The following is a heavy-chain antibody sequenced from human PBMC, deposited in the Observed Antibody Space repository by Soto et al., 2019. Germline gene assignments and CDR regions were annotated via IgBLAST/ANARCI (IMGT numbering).Heavy chain of an antibody. CDR1: GFTFSSHA. CDR3: ARDFGPSVVTIES. J-gene: IGHJ5*01. CDR2: LWYDGSKE. Sequence: QVQLVESGGGVVQPGRSLRLSCAASGFTFSSHAMHWVRQAPGKGLEWVAVLWYDGSKEFYVDSVKGRFSISRDKCKNTLYPQMNSLRTEDTAIYFSARDFGPSVVTIESWGQATVVAVSS. V-gene: IGHV3-33*01. D-gene: IGHD2-15*01.